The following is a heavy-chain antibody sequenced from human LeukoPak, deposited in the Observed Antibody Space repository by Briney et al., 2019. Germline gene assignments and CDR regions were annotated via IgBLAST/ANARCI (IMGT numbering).Heavy chain of an antibody. CDR1: GFTFSRYS. D-gene: IGHD3-22*01. CDR3: TRDGDGSGYSYYFDY. CDR2: INDYSTTI. J-gene: IGHJ4*01. V-gene: IGHV3-48*01. Sequence: GGSLRLSCTASGFTFSRYSMNCVRQAPGEGLECGSFINDYSTTINYADSVKGRFTISRDNAKKSVYLHMNRLRAEDTAVYYCTRDGDGSGYSYYFDYWGQGSLVTVSS.